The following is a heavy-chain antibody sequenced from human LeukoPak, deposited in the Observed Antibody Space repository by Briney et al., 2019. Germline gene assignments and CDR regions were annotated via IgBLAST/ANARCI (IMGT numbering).Heavy chain of an antibody. J-gene: IGHJ6*02. CDR2: IYYSGST. D-gene: IGHD3-10*01. CDR3: ARGYGSGTYRNYSYYGMDV. Sequence: PSQTLSLTCTVSGGSISSGGYYWSWIRQHPGKGLEWIGYIYYSGSTYYNPSLKSRVTISVDTSKNQFSLKLSSVTAADTAVYYCARGYGSGTYRNYSYYGMDVWGQGTTVTVS. CDR1: GGSISSGGYY. V-gene: IGHV4-31*03.